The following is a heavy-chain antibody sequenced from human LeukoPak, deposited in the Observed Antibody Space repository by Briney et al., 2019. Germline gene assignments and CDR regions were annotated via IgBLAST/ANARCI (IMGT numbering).Heavy chain of an antibody. CDR2: IYYSGST. J-gene: IGHJ4*02. V-gene: IGHV4-59*01. Sequence: SETLSLTCTVSGGSISSYYWSWIRQPPGKGLEWIGYIYYSGSTNYNPSLKSRVTISVDTSKNQFSLKLSSVTAADTAVYYCASSVVVTGMTLAYWGQGTLVTVSS. CDR3: ASSVVVTGMTLAY. D-gene: IGHD2-21*02. CDR1: GGSISSYY.